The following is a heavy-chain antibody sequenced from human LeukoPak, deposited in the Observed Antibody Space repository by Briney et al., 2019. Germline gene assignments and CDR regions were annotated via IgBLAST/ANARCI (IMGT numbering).Heavy chain of an antibody. V-gene: IGHV1-69*13. Sequence: SVKVYCKASGGTFSSYAISWVRQAPGQGLEWMGGIIPIFGTANYAQKFQGRVTITADESTSTAYMELSSLRSEDTAVYYCAREPVTYYYDEYYFDYWGQGTLVTVSS. J-gene: IGHJ4*02. CDR2: IIPIFGTA. CDR1: GGTFSSYA. CDR3: AREPVTYYYDEYYFDY. D-gene: IGHD3-22*01.